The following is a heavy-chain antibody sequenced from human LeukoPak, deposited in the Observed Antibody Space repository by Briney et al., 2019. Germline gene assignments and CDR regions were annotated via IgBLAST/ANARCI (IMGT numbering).Heavy chain of an antibody. CDR3: ARGRWELLFAFDI. J-gene: IGHJ3*02. CDR1: GFTFSSYA. CDR2: ISSSGSNT. Sequence: PGGSLRLSCAASGFTFSSYAMSWVRQAPGKGLECVSAISSSGSNTYYADSVKGRFTISRDNSKNTLYLQMNSLRAEDTAVYYCARGRWELLFAFDIWGQGTMVTVSS. D-gene: IGHD1-26*01. V-gene: IGHV3-23*01.